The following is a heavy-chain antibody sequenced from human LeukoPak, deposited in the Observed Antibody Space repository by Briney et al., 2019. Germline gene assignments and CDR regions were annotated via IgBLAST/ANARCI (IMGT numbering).Heavy chain of an antibody. J-gene: IGHJ4*02. Sequence: GGSLRLSCAASGFTFSSYGMHWVRQAPGKGLEWVAFIRYDGSNKYYADSVKGRFTISRDNSKNTLYLQMNSLRAEDTAVCYCAKDGHTNGVCWVDYWGQGTLVTVSS. CDR3: AKDGHTNGVCWVDY. CDR2: IRYDGSNK. CDR1: GFTFSSYG. V-gene: IGHV3-30*02. D-gene: IGHD2-8*01.